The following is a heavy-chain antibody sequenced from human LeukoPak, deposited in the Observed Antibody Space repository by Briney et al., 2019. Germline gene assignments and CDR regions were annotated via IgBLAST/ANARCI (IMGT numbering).Heavy chain of an antibody. CDR3: AKDVYGPTDY. CDR2: ISGSGGST. CDR1: GFSFSSFA. Sequence: GGSLRLSCAASGFSFSSFAMTWVRQSPGKGLEWVSAISGSGGSTYYADSVKGRLTISRDNSKNTLYLQMNSLRAEDTAVYYCAKDVYGPTDYWGQGTLVTVSS. J-gene: IGHJ4*02. D-gene: IGHD4-17*01. V-gene: IGHV3-23*01.